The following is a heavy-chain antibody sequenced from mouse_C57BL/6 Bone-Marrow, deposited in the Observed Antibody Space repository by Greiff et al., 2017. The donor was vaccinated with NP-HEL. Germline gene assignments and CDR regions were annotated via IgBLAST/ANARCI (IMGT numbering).Heavy chain of an antibody. CDR1: GFTFSSYA. CDR2: ISDGGSYT. CDR3: ARDLYYGTY. J-gene: IGHJ3*01. D-gene: IGHD1-1*01. Sequence: EVKVVESGGGLVKPGGSLKLSCAASGFTFSSYAMSWVRQTPEKRLEWVATISDGGSYTYYPDNVKGRFTISRDNAKNNLYLQMSHLKSEDTAMYYCARDLYYGTYWGQGTLVTVSA. V-gene: IGHV5-4*01.